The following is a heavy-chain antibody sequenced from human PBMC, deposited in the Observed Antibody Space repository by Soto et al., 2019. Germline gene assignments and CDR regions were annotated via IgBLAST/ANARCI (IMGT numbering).Heavy chain of an antibody. V-gene: IGHV1-2*04. Sequence: GASVKVSCKASGYTFTGYYMHWVRQAPGQGLEWMGWINPNSGGTNYAQKFQGWVTMTRDTSISTAYMELSRLRSDDTAVYYCARDQGYSYGNYGMDVWGQGTTVTVSS. J-gene: IGHJ6*02. D-gene: IGHD5-18*01. CDR2: INPNSGGT. CDR3: ARDQGYSYGNYGMDV. CDR1: GYTFTGYY.